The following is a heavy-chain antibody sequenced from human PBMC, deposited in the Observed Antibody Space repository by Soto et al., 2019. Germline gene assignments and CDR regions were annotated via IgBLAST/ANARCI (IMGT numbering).Heavy chain of an antibody. Sequence: QVQLQESGPGLLKPSQTLSLTCTVSGAYMRNDYYYWSWVRQKPGKDLEWIGHMHHSGRTHYNPSLKSRVAISVDTSKNQFSLYLNSVTAADTAVYYCARWVEVSLDYFDSWGQGTPVTVSS. D-gene: IGHD2-15*01. CDR1: GAYMRNDYYY. J-gene: IGHJ4*02. CDR3: ARWVEVSLDYFDS. CDR2: MHHSGRT. V-gene: IGHV4-31*03.